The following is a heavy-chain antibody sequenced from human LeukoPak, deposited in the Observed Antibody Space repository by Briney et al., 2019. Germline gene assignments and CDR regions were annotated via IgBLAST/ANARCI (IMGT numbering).Heavy chain of an antibody. J-gene: IGHJ6*03. CDR2: IYYSGST. D-gene: IGHD1-26*01. V-gene: IGHV4-59*08. CDR3: ARLQISESWPHYYYYYMDV. Sequence: SETLSLTCTVSGGSISSYYWSWIRQPPGKGLEWIGYIYYSGSTNYNPSLKSRVTISVDTSKNQFSLKLSSVTAADTAVYYCARLQISESWPHYYYYYMDVWGKGTTVTVSS. CDR1: GGSISSYY.